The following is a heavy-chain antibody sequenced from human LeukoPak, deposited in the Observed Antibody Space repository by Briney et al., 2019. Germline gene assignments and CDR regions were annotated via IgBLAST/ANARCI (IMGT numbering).Heavy chain of an antibody. CDR1: GYSISSGYY. D-gene: IGHD6-13*01. CDR3: ARDTSRYSSSWLFDY. J-gene: IGHJ4*02. V-gene: IGHV4-38-2*02. Sequence: PSETLSLTCTVSGYSISSGYYCGWIRQAPGKGLEWIGSIYHSGSTYYNPSLKSRVTISVDTSKNQFSLKLSSVTAADTAVYYCARDTSRYSSSWLFDYWGQGTLVTVSS. CDR2: IYHSGST.